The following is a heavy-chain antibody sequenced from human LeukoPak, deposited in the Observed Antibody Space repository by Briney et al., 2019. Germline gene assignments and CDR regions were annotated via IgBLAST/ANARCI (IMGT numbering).Heavy chain of an antibody. CDR2: ISYDGSNK. V-gene: IGHV3-30*03. J-gene: IGHJ4*02. D-gene: IGHD2-15*01. CDR3: ARSGAPTPDY. Sequence: PGRSLRLSCAASGFTFSDFGMHWVRQAPGKGLEWVAVISYDGSNKYYADSVKGRFAISRDNAKNTLNLQMNSLRAEDTALYYCARSGAPTPDYWGQGTLVIVSS. CDR1: GFTFSDFG.